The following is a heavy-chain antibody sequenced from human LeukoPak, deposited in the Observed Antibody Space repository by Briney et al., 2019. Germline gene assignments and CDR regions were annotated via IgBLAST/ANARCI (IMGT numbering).Heavy chain of an antibody. Sequence: PGGSLRLSCAASGFTFSSYGMHWVRQAPGKGLEWVAVIWYDGSNKYYADSVKGRFTISRDNSKNTLYLQMNSLRAEDTAVYYCAKDENSSGWDYFDYWGQGTLVTVSS. J-gene: IGHJ4*02. V-gene: IGHV3-33*06. D-gene: IGHD6-19*01. CDR2: IWYDGSNK. CDR1: GFTFSSYG. CDR3: AKDENSSGWDYFDY.